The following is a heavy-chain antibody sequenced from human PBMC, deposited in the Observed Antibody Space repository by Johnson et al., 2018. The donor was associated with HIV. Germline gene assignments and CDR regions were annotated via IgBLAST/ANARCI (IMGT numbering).Heavy chain of an antibody. Sequence: QVQLVESGGGLIQPGGSLRLSCAASWFTVSSNYMSWVRQAPGKGLEWISFIQYDGTDKSYADSVAGRFTISRDNSKNILYLQMNSLRPEDTGLYYCAKDGGLWSYSLDIWGQGTMVTVSS. CDR2: IQYDGTDK. CDR3: AKDGGLWSYSLDI. V-gene: IGHV3-30*02. J-gene: IGHJ3*02. D-gene: IGHD3-10*01. CDR1: WFTVSSNY.